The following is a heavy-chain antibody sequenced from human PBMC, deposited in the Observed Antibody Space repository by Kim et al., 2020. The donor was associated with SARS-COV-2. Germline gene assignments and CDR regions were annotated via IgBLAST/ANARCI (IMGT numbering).Heavy chain of an antibody. CDR1: GYTFTSYA. D-gene: IGHD1-26*01. CDR2: IIAGNGNT. V-gene: IGHV1-3*01. Sequence: ASVKVSCKASGYTFTSYAMHWVRQAPGQRLEWMGWIIAGNGNTKYSQKFQGRVTITRDTSASTAYMELSSLRSEDTAVYYCASGRELLRFQHWGQGTLVTVSS. J-gene: IGHJ1*01. CDR3: ASGRELLRFQH.